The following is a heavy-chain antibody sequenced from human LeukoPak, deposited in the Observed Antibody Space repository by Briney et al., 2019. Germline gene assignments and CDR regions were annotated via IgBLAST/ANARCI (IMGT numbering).Heavy chain of an antibody. V-gene: IGHV1-2*02. Sequence: GASVKVSCKASGYTFTGYYMHWVRPAPGLGLDWMGWINPNSGGTNYAQKFQGRVTMTRDTSISTAYMELSRLRSDDTAVYYCARVGQEDWYFDLWGRGTLVTVSS. CDR3: ARVGQEDWYFDL. CDR2: INPNSGGT. CDR1: GYTFTGYY. J-gene: IGHJ2*01.